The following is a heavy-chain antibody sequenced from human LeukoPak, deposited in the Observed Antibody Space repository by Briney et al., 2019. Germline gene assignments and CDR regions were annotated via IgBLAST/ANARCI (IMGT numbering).Heavy chain of an antibody. J-gene: IGHJ4*02. V-gene: IGHV3-66*01. Sequence: PGGSLRLSCAASGFTVSSNYMSWVRQAPGKGLEWVSVIYSGGSTYYADSVKGRFTISRDNSKNTLYLQMNSLRAEDTAVYYCASSKLLWFGEYFDYWGQGTLVTVSS. CDR1: GFTVSSNY. CDR3: ASSKLLWFGEYFDY. CDR2: IYSGGST. D-gene: IGHD3-10*01.